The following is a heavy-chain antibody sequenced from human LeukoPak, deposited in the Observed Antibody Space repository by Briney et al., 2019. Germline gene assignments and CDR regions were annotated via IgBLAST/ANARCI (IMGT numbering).Heavy chain of an antibody. V-gene: IGHV4-4*09. CDR1: GGSLRSYY. J-gene: IGHJ5*02. Sequence: ASETLSLTCTVSGGSLRSYYWSWIRQPPGKGLEWVGNIYASGSTDYNPSLKSRVTISIDTSKNQFSLKLSSVTAADTAVYYCARHSSVVRVWSDPWGRGTPVTVSS. CDR2: IYASGST. CDR3: ARHSSVVRVWSDP. D-gene: IGHD2-21*01.